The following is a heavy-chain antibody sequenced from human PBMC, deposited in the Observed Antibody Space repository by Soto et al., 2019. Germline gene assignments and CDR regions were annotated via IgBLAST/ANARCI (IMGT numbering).Heavy chain of an antibody. D-gene: IGHD6-13*01. J-gene: IGHJ5*02. CDR2: ISYDGSNK. CDR3: ARDSVYSSSWLNNWFDP. Sequence: QVQLVESGGGVVQPGRSLRLSCAASGFTFSSYAMHWVRQAPGKGLEWVAVISYDGSNKYYADSVKGRFTFSRDNAKNTLYMQMNGLRAEDTAVYFCARDSVYSSSWLNNWFDPWGQGTLVTVSS. CDR1: GFTFSSYA. V-gene: IGHV3-30-3*01.